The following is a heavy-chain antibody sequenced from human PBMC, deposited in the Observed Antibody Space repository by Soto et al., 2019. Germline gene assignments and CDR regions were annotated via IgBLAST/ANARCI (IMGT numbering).Heavy chain of an antibody. J-gene: IGHJ4*02. CDR3: AKELRLDTAMVIRPGPFDY. CDR1: GFTFSSYA. Sequence: GGSLRLSCAASGFTFSSYAMSWVRQAPGKGLEWVSAISGSGGSTYYADSVKGRFTISRDNSKNTLYLQMNSLRAEDTAVYYCAKELRLDTAMVIRPGPFDYWGQGTLVTVSS. D-gene: IGHD5-18*01. CDR2: ISGSGGST. V-gene: IGHV3-23*01.